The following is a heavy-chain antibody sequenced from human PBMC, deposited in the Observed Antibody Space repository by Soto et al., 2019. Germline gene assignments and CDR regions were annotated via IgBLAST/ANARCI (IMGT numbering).Heavy chain of an antibody. CDR3: ARCSSTSSPRTFDF. CDR2: IYYSGNT. CDR1: GDSIRSGGHY. V-gene: IGHV4-30-4*08. Sequence: PSATLSLTCSVSGDSIRSGGHYWNWIRQHPEKGLEWIGYIYYSGNTYYNPSLKSRLTISVDTSKNQFSLKLSSVTAADTAVYYCARCSSTSSPRTFDFWGPGTLVTVSS. D-gene: IGHD2-2*01. J-gene: IGHJ4*02.